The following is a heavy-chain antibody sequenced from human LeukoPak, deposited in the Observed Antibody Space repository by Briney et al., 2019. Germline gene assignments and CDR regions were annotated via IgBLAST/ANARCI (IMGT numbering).Heavy chain of an antibody. D-gene: IGHD5-18*01. CDR2: IYYSGST. V-gene: IGHV4-59*12. CDR1: GGSISSYY. Sequence: SETLSLTCTVSGGSISSYYWSWIRQPPGKGLEWIGYIYYSGSTNYNPSLKSRVTISVDTSKNQFSLKLSSVTAADTAVYYCARRRGYSYGYSGDMDVWGQGTTVTVSS. CDR3: ARRRGYSYGYSGDMDV. J-gene: IGHJ6*02.